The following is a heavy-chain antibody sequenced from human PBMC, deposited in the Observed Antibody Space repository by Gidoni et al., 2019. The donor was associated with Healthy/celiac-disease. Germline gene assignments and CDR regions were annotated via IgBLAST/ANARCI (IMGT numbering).Heavy chain of an antibody. CDR2: INAGNGNT. CDR3: AKSYDSSGYYYGY. CDR1: GYTFTSYA. J-gene: IGHJ4*02. Sequence: QVQLVQSGAEVKKPGASVKASCKASGYTFTSYAMHWVRQAPGQRLEWMGWINAGNGNTKYSQKFQGRVTITRDTSASTAYMELSSLRSEDTAVYYCAKSYDSSGYYYGYWGQGTLVTVSS. V-gene: IGHV1-3*01. D-gene: IGHD3-22*01.